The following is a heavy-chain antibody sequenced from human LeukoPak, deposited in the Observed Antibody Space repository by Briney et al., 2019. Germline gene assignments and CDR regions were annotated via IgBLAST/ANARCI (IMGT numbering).Heavy chain of an antibody. CDR1: GGSFSSHY. CDR2: IYYTGRT. D-gene: IGHD2-15*01. CDR3: ARVSGSNYRNYFDY. Sequence: KPSETLSLTCTVSGGSFSSHYWSWLRQPPGKGLEWIGYIYYTGRTNYNPSLESRVTISVDTSKNQFSLKVSSVTAADTAVYYCARVSGSNYRNYFDYWGQGTLVTVSS. V-gene: IGHV4-59*11. J-gene: IGHJ4*02.